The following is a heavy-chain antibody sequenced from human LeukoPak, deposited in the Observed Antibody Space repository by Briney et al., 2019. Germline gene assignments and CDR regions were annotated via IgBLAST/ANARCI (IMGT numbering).Heavy chain of an antibody. D-gene: IGHD5-12*01. CDR1: GGSICSGDYY. J-gene: IGHJ4*02. CDR2: IYYSGST. Sequence: SQTLSLTCTVSGGSICSGDYYWSWIRQPPGKGLEWIGYIYYSGSTYYNPSLKSRVTISVDTSKNQFSLKLSSVTAADTAVYYCAREGRYSGYDEFDYWGQGTLVTVSS. V-gene: IGHV4-30-4*01. CDR3: AREGRYSGYDEFDY.